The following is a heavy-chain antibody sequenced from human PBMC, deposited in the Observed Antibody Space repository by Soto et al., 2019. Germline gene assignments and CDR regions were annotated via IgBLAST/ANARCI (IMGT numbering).Heavy chain of an antibody. CDR2: ISYDGSNK. V-gene: IGHV3-30*18. CDR3: AKDLYGEYYYGMDV. J-gene: IGHJ6*02. D-gene: IGHD3-10*01. Sequence: QVQLVESGGGVVQPGRSLRLSCAASGFTFSTYGMHWVRQAPGKGLEWVAVISYDGSNKYYADSVKGRFTISRDYSENTLYLQMYSLRAEDTAVYYCAKDLYGEYYYGMDVWGQGTTVTVSS. CDR1: GFTFSTYG.